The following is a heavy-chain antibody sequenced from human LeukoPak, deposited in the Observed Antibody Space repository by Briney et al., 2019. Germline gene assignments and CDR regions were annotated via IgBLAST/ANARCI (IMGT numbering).Heavy chain of an antibody. CDR1: GFTFSNAW. D-gene: IGHD4-17*01. CDR2: IKQDGSEK. Sequence: GGSLRLSCAASGFTFSNAWMSWVRQAPGKGLEWVANIKQDGSEKYYVDSVKGRFTISRDNAKNSLYLQMNSLRAEDTAVYYCARVTTVTNNWFDPWGQGTLVTVSS. CDR3: ARVTTVTNNWFDP. J-gene: IGHJ5*02. V-gene: IGHV3-7*01.